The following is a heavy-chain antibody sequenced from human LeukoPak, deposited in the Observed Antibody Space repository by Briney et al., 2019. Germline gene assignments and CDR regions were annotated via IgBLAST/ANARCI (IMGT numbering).Heavy chain of an antibody. CDR1: GFIFSNYG. CDR3: ARARYSNSYVDY. D-gene: IGHD6-13*01. J-gene: IGHJ4*02. CDR2: IWYDGSKK. Sequence: PGRSLRLSCEGSGFIFSNYGIHWVRQAPGKGLEWVAVIWYDGSKKYYEDSAKGRFIISRDNSKNMVYLQMNSLRVEDTAVYYCARARYSNSYVDYWGQGTLVAVSS. V-gene: IGHV3-33*01.